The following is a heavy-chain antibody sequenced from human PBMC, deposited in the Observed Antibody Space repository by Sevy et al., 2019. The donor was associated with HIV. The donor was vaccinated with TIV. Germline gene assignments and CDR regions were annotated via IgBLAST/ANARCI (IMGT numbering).Heavy chain of an antibody. V-gene: IGHV1-69*13. CDR3: ARTDYYDSSGYFYFDY. CDR1: GGTFSTSP. CDR2: IIPLFGTT. J-gene: IGHJ4*02. D-gene: IGHD3-22*01. Sequence: SVKVSCKASGGTFSTSPINWVRQAPGLGLEWMGGIIPLFGTTKYAQKFQGRVRIIADESTSTAFLEMNNLRSEDTAVYYCARTDYYDSSGYFYFDYWGQGTLVTVSS.